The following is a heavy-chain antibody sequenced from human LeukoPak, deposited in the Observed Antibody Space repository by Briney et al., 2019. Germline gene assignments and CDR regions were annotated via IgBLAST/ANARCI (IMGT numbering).Heavy chain of an antibody. V-gene: IGHV3-9*01. J-gene: IGHJ2*01. CDR3: AKGSDYGDYAYWYFDL. CDR1: GFTFDDYA. D-gene: IGHD4-17*01. Sequence: GRSLRLSCAASGFTFDDYAMHWVRQAPGKGLEWVSGISWNSGSIGYADSVKGRFTISRDNAKNSLYLQVNSLRAEDTALYYCAKGSDYGDYAYWYFDLWGRGTLVTVSS. CDR2: ISWNSGSI.